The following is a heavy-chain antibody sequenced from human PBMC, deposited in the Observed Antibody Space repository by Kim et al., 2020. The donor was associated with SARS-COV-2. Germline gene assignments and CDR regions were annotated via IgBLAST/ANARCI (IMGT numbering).Heavy chain of an antibody. J-gene: IGHJ5*02. V-gene: IGHV1-69*13. CDR2: IIPIFGTA. CDR3: ARSHFPKQQNWFDP. Sequence: SVKVSCKASGGTFSSYAISWVRQAPGQGLEWMGGIIPIFGTANYAQKFQGRVTITADESTSTAYMELSSLRSEDTAVYYCARSHFPKQQNWFDPWGQGTLVTVSS. D-gene: IGHD6-13*01. CDR1: GGTFSSYA.